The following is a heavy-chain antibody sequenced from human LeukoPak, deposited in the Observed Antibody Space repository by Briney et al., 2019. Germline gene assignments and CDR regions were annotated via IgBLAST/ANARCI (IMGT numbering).Heavy chain of an antibody. D-gene: IGHD2-2*02. CDR3: ARGTVLGYCSSTSCYTGIDY. V-gene: IGHV1-2*02. J-gene: IGHJ4*02. CDR2: INPNSGGT. CDR1: GYTFTSYY. Sequence: GASVKVSCKASGYTFTSYYMHWVRQAPGQGLEWMGWINPNSGGTNYAQKFQGRVTMTRDTSISTAYMELSRLRSDDTAVYYCARGTVLGYCSSTSCYTGIDYWGQGTLVTVSS.